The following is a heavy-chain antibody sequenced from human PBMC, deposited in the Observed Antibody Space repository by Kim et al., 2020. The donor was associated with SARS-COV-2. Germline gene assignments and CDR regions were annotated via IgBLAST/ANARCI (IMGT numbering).Heavy chain of an antibody. V-gene: IGHV1-46*01. CDR3: ARGGTLLVWGIAVAGTAYYYGMDV. Sequence: ASVKVSCKASGYTFTSYYMHWVRQAPGQGLEWMGIINPSGGSTSYAQKFQGRVTMTRDTSTSTVYMELSSLRSEDTAVYYCARGGTLLVWGIAVAGTAYYYGMDVWGQGTTVTVSS. CDR1: GYTFTSYY. CDR2: INPSGGST. J-gene: IGHJ6*02. D-gene: IGHD6-19*01.